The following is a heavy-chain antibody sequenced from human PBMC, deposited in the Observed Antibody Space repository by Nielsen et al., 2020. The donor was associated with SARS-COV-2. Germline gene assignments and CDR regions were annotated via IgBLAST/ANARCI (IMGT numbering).Heavy chain of an antibody. Sequence: GGSLRLSCAASGFIFSNYRMHWVRQAPGKGLVWVSHINPDDSKTTYADSVKGRFTISRDNAKNSLFLQMSSLRAEDTAVYYCATESTIFGAIINFAPDFWGQGTLVTVSS. V-gene: IGHV3-74*03. CDR1: GFIFSNYR. J-gene: IGHJ4*02. CDR2: INPDDSKT. CDR3: ATESTIFGAIINFAPDF. D-gene: IGHD3-3*01.